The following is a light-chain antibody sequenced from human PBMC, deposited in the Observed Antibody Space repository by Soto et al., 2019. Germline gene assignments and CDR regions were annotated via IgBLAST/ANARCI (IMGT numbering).Light chain of an antibody. Sequence: SYELTQPPSVSVXXXXXXXXXCSGDKLGDKYACWYQQKPGQSPVLVIYQDSKRPSGIPERFSGSNSGNTATLTNSGTQAMDEADYYCQAWDSSTGVFGTGTKLTVL. CDR1: KLGDKY. CDR2: QDS. V-gene: IGLV3-1*01. CDR3: QAWDSSTGV. J-gene: IGLJ1*01.